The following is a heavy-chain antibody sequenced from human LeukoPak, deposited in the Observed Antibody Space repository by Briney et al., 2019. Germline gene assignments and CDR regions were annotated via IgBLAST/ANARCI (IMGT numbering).Heavy chain of an antibody. V-gene: IGHV3-33*08. J-gene: IGHJ4*02. D-gene: IGHD6-19*01. CDR1: GFTVSSNY. CDR2: IWFDGKTT. CDR3: TRDPPSSGWSLDY. Sequence: GGSLRLSCAASGFTVSSNYMSWVRQAPAKGLEWVAMIWFDGKTTYYVNSVKGRLTISRDNSKNTVDLRMDSLRAEDTAVYYCTRDPPSSGWSLDYWGQGILVTVSS.